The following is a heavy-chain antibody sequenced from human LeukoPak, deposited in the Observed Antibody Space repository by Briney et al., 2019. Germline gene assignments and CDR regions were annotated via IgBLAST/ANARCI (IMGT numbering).Heavy chain of an antibody. CDR3: ARVPSRDYGDYVVDY. CDR2: ISSSSSTI. J-gene: IGHJ4*02. D-gene: IGHD4-17*01. Sequence: PGGSLRLSCAASGFTFSSYSMNWVRQAPGKGLEWVSYISSSSSTIYYADSVKGRFTISRDNAKNSLYLQMNSLRAEDTAVYYCARVPSRDYGDYVVDYWGQGTLVTVSS. CDR1: GFTFSSYS. V-gene: IGHV3-48*04.